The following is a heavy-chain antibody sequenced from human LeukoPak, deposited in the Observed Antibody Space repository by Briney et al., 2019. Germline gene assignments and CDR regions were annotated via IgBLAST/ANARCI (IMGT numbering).Heavy chain of an antibody. CDR3: ARLYGSVYYYYMDV. CDR2: IYTSGST. J-gene: IGHJ6*03. V-gene: IGHV4-4*07. D-gene: IGHD3-10*01. CDR1: GGSLTLYY. Sequence: SETLSLTCTVSGGSLTLYYWSWIRQPAGKGLEWIGRIYTSGSTNYNPSLKSRVSMSVDTSKNQFSLNLRSVAAADTAVYYCARLYGSVYYYYMDVWGKGTTVTVSS.